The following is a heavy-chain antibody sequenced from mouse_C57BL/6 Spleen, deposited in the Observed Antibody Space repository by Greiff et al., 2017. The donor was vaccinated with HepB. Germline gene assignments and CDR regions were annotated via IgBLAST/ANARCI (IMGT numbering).Heavy chain of an antibody. CDR3: TRGSTTVVEDY. CDR1: GFNIKDDY. CDR2: IDPENGDT. J-gene: IGHJ2*01. V-gene: IGHV14-4*01. Sequence: VQLKESGAELVRPGASVKLSCTASGFNIKDDYMHWVKQRPEQGLEWIGWIDPENGDTEYASKFQGKATITADTSSNTAYLQLSSLTSEDTAVYYCTRGSTTVVEDYWGQGTTLTVSS. D-gene: IGHD1-1*01.